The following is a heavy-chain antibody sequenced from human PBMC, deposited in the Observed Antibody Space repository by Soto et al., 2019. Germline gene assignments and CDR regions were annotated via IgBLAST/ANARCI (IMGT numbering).Heavy chain of an antibody. V-gene: IGHV3-23*01. Sequence: GGSLRLSCAASGFTFSSYAMSWVRQAPGKGLEWVSAISGSGGGTYYADSVTGRFTISRDNSKNTLYMEMNSLKIEDTAVYYCSTDSYSDLTVVRLDNWGHGILVTVSS. CDR3: STDSYSDLTVVRLDN. CDR2: ISGSGGGT. D-gene: IGHD3-22*01. J-gene: IGHJ4*01. CDR1: GFTFSSYA.